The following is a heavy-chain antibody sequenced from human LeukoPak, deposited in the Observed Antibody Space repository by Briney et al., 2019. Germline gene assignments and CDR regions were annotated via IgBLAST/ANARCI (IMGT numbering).Heavy chain of an antibody. CDR3: ARDTHHGGYYYYMDV. Sequence: ASVKVSCKASGYTFTGYYMHWVRQAPGQGLEWMGWINPNSGGTNYAQKFQGRVTMTRDTSISTAYMELSRLRSDDTAVYYCARDTHHGGYYYYMDVWGKGTTVTVSS. CDR2: INPNSGGT. D-gene: IGHD1-14*01. J-gene: IGHJ6*03. V-gene: IGHV1-2*02. CDR1: GYTFTGYY.